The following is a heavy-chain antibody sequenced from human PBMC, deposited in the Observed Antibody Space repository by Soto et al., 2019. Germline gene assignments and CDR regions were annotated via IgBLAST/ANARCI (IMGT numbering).Heavy chain of an antibody. CDR1: GYTFTSYD. V-gene: IGHV1-8*01. CDR2: MNPNSGNT. J-gene: IGHJ4*02. CDR3: ARGGPAATLADY. D-gene: IGHD2-2*01. Sequence: TSVKVSCKASGYTFTSYDINWVRQATGQGLEWMGWMNPNSGNTGYAQKFQGRVTMTRNTSISTAYMELSSLRSEDTAVYYCARGGPAATLADYWGQGTLVTVSS.